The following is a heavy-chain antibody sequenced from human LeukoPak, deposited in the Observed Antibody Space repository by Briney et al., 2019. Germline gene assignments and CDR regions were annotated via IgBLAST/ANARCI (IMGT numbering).Heavy chain of an antibody. D-gene: IGHD5-12*01. CDR1: GFTFSSYW. Sequence: GGSLRLSCAASGFTFSSYWMSWVRQAPGKGLEWVANIKQDGSEKYYVDSVKGRFTISRDNAKNSLYLQMNSLRAEDTAVYYCARDLRMVATWWSDYWGQGTLVTVSS. V-gene: IGHV3-7*01. CDR3: ARDLRMVATWWSDY. CDR2: IKQDGSEK. J-gene: IGHJ4*02.